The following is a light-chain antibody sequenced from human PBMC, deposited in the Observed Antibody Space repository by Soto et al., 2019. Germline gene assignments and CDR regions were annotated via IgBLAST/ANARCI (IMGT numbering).Light chain of an antibody. V-gene: IGLV2-14*01. Sequence: QSALTQPASVSGSPGQSITISCTGTSSDVGGYNYVSWYQQHPGNAPKFMIYDVSNRPSGVSNRFSGSKSGNTASLTISELQAEDEADYYCCSYTTSNTRQIVFGTGTKVTVL. J-gene: IGLJ1*01. CDR2: DVS. CDR3: CSYTTSNTRQIV. CDR1: SSDVGGYNY.